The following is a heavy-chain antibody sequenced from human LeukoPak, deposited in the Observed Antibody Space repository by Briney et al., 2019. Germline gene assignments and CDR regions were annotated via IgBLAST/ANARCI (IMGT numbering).Heavy chain of an antibody. CDR2: ISYDGSNK. CDR3: ASAYSSAWSSDY. CDR1: GFTFSNYA. J-gene: IGHJ4*02. V-gene: IGHV3-30-3*01. Sequence: GGSLRLSCAASGFTFSNYAMHWVRQAPGKGLEWVAFISYDGSNKYYADSVKGRFTISRDNSKNTLYLQMNSLGAEDTAVYYCASAYSSAWSSDYWGQGTLVTVSS. D-gene: IGHD6-19*01.